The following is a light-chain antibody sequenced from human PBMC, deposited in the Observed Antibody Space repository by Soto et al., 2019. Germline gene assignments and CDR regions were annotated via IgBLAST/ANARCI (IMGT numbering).Light chain of an antibody. Sequence: IVLTQSPATLSLSPGERAALSCRASQSVSTSLAWYQHKPGQAPRLFIYDASKRAPGIPARFSGSGSGTDFTLTISRLEPDDFAVYYCQVRDVWPSFGQGTKVEIK. CDR3: QVRDVWPS. CDR2: DAS. J-gene: IGKJ1*01. V-gene: IGKV3-11*01. CDR1: QSVSTS.